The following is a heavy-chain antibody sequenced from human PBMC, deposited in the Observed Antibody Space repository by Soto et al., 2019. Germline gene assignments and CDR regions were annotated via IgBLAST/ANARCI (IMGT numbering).Heavy chain of an antibody. CDR2: MNPNSGYA. Sequence: QVQLVQSGAEVRKPGASVKVSCKASGYTFTNYDINWVRQATGQGLVWMGWMNPNSGYAAYAQKFQGRVTMTRSTSTSTTYMEVSSLRSDDTAVYYCARGEAASPWGQGTLVTVSS. D-gene: IGHD2-15*01. J-gene: IGHJ5*02. CDR3: ARGEAASP. V-gene: IGHV1-8*01. CDR1: GYTFTNYD.